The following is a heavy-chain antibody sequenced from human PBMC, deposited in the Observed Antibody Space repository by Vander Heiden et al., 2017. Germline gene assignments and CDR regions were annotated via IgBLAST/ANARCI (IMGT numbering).Heavy chain of an antibody. CDR2: IYRGGGT. CDR1: GFTVSSKY. Sequence: EVQLVASVGDWIQPGGSLRLSCEAPGFTVSSKYMYWVRQAPGKGLELVSVIYRGGGTYYPDSVKGRFTVSRDNSKNTLYLQMNSLRAEDTAVYYCASLKGWSGEGVADYWGQGALVTVSS. J-gene: IGHJ4*02. D-gene: IGHD3-10*01. V-gene: IGHV3-53*01. CDR3: ASLKGWSGEGVADY.